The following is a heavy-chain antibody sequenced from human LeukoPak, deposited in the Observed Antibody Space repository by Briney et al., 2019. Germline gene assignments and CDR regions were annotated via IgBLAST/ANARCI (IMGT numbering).Heavy chain of an antibody. CDR3: TTYDAFDV. D-gene: IGHD1-14*01. V-gene: IGHV3-23*01. CDR2: ISGSGGST. CDR1: GFTFSSYA. J-gene: IGHJ3*01. Sequence: GGSLRLSCAASGFTFSSYAMSWVRQAPGKGLEWVSAISGSGGSTYYEDSVKGRFTISRDNSKNTLYLQMNSLKTEDTAVYYCTTYDAFDVWGQGTMVTVSS.